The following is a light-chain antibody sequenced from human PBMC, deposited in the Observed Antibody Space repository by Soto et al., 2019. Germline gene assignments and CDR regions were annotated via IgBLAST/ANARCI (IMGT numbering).Light chain of an antibody. CDR2: DAS. V-gene: IGKV1-13*02. CDR3: QQFNSYPLIT. CDR1: QGISSA. Sequence: AIQLTQSPSSLSASVGDRVTITWRASQGISSALAWYQQKPGKAPKLLIYDASSLESGVPSRFSGSGSGTDFTLTISSLQPEDFATYYCQQFNSYPLITFGQGTRLEIK. J-gene: IGKJ5*01.